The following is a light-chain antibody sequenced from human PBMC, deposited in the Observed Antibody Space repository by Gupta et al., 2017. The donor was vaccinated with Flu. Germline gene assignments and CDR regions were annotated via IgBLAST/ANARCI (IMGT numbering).Light chain of an antibody. Sequence: SYELTQPPSVSVSPGQTASITCSRDKLGDKYACWYQQKPGQSPVLVIYQSSKRPSGIPERFSGSTSGNTATLTISGTQALDEADYYCQAWDSSTYVFGTGTKVTVL. CDR2: QSS. CDR3: QAWDSSTYV. V-gene: IGLV3-1*01. CDR1: KLGDKY. J-gene: IGLJ1*01.